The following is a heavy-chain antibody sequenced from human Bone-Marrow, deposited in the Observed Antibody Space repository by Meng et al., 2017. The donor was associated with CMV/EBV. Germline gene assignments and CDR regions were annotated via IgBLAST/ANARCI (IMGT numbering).Heavy chain of an antibody. Sequence: SVKVSCKASGGTFSSYAISWVRQAPGQGLEWRGGIIPILGIANYAQKFQGRVTITADKSTSTAYMELSSLRSEDTAVYYCARGAKGSITIFGVVTSYYFDYWGQGTLVTVSS. CDR1: GGTFSSYA. V-gene: IGHV1-69*10. D-gene: IGHD3-3*01. CDR3: ARGAKGSITIFGVVTSYYFDY. J-gene: IGHJ4*02. CDR2: IIPILGIA.